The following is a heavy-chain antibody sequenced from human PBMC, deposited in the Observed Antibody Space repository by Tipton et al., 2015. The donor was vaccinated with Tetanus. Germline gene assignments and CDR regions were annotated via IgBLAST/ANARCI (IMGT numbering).Heavy chain of an antibody. CDR2: INPNSGGT. CDR1: GYTFIDYY. V-gene: IGHV1-2*02. J-gene: IGHJ5*02. Sequence: QMQLVQSGAEVRKPGASVKVSCKASGYTFIDYYMHWVRQAPGQGLEWMGWINPNSGGTNYAQKFQGRVTMTRDTSITTAYMELSRLRSDATAVYYCARERPYQPSGWFDPWGQGTLVTVSS. CDR3: ARERPYQPSGWFDP. D-gene: IGHD2-21*01.